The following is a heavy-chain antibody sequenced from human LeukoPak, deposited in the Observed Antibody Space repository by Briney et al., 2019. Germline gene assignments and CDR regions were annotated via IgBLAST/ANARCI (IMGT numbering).Heavy chain of an antibody. Sequence: GASVKVSCKASGYTFTNYGISWVRQAPGQGLEWMGWISAYNGNTNYAQKLQGRVTMTTDTSTSTAYMELRSLRSDDTAVYYCARTTYYYGSGSYPADYWGQGTLVTVSS. CDR3: ARTTYYYGSGSYPADY. CDR1: GYTFTNYG. CDR2: ISAYNGNT. J-gene: IGHJ4*02. V-gene: IGHV1-18*01. D-gene: IGHD3-10*01.